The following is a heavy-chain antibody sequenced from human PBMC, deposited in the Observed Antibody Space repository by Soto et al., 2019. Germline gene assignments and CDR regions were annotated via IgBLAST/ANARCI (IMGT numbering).Heavy chain of an antibody. CDR3: ARDLSRYNILTGYFPNWFAP. Sequence: ASVKVSCKASGYSFTSYGISWVRQAPGQGLEWMGWISASNGNTNYAQKLQGRVTMTTDTSTSTAYMELRSLRSDDTAVYYCARDLSRYNILTGYFPNWFAPRAQRTPVTVSS. J-gene: IGHJ5*02. D-gene: IGHD3-9*01. CDR2: ISASNGNT. CDR1: GYSFTSYG. V-gene: IGHV1-18*01.